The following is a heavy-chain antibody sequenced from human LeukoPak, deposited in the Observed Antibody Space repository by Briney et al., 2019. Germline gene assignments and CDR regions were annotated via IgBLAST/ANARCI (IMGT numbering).Heavy chain of an antibody. CDR2: ISHSGST. CDR1: GVSFSGYY. J-gene: IGHJ4*02. D-gene: IGHD6-6*01. Sequence: KPSETLSLTCAVYGVSFSGYYWSWIRQPPGKGLEWIGEISHSGSTNYNPSLKSRVTISVDTSKNQFSLKLSSVTAADTAVYYCARGAAQLPHWGQGTLVTVSS. V-gene: IGHV4-34*01. CDR3: ARGAAQLPH.